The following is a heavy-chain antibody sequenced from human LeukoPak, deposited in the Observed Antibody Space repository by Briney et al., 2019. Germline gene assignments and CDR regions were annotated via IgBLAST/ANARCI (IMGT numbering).Heavy chain of an antibody. CDR1: GYTLTELS. J-gene: IGHJ4*02. V-gene: IGHV1-69*13. Sequence: SVKVSCKVSGYTLTELSMHWVRQAPGQGLEWMGGIIPIFGTANYAQKFQGRVTITADESTSTAYMELSSLRSEDTAVYYCARDGVAARPSRTALDYWGQGTLVTVSS. CDR2: IIPIFGTA. D-gene: IGHD6-6*01. CDR3: ARDGVAARPSRTALDY.